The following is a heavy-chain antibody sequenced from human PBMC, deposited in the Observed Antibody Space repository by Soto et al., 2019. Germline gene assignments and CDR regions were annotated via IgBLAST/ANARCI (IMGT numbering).Heavy chain of an antibody. CDR3: ARDQDYYGSGRDNWFDP. V-gene: IGHV3-33*01. J-gene: IGHJ5*02. CDR2: IWYDGSNK. CDR1: GFTFSSHG. Sequence: QVQLVESGGGVVQPGRSLRLSCAASGFTFSSHGMHWVRQAPGKGLEWVAVIWYDGSNKYYADSVKGRFTISRDNSKNTLYLQMNCLRAEDTAVYYCARDQDYYGSGRDNWFDPWGQGTLVTVSS. D-gene: IGHD3-10*01.